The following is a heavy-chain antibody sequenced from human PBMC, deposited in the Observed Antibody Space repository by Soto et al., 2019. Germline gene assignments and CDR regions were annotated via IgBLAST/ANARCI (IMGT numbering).Heavy chain of an antibody. CDR3: AKDRNADYYYYGMDV. V-gene: IGHV3-30*18. CDR1: GFTFSSYG. CDR2: ISYDGSNK. Sequence: QVQLVESRGGVVQPGRSLRLSCAASGFTFSSYGMHWVRQAPGKGLEWVAVISYDGSNKYYADSVKGRFTISRDNSKNTLYLQMNSLRAEDTAVYYCAKDRNADYYYYGMDVWGQGTTVTVSS. D-gene: IGHD2-8*01. J-gene: IGHJ6*02.